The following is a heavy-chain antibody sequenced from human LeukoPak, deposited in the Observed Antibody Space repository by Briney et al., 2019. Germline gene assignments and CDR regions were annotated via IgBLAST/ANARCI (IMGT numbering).Heavy chain of an antibody. V-gene: IGHV3-23*01. D-gene: IGHD3-10*01. CDR3: AKDAAAPGSGGDFFDY. J-gene: IGHJ4*02. CDR1: GFTLSSNA. Sequence: GGSLRLSCAASGFTLSSNAMTRVRQAPGKGLEWVSVITGDTGSTYYADSVRGRFTISRDNSRNTLPLQMNSLRAADTAVYYCAKDAAAPGSGGDFFDYWGQGTLVTVSS. CDR2: ITGDTGST.